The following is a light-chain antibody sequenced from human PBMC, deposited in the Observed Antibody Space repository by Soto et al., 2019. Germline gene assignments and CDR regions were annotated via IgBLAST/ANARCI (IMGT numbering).Light chain of an antibody. Sequence: EIVLTQSPGTLSLSPGERATLSCRASQSVRSNELAWYQQKPGQAPRLLIYGASSRATAIPDRVSGSGSATDFTLTISRLEPDDFAVYYCQQYGSSPLTFGGGTKVEFK. J-gene: IGKJ4*01. CDR3: QQYGSSPLT. CDR1: QSVRSNE. CDR2: GAS. V-gene: IGKV3-20*01.